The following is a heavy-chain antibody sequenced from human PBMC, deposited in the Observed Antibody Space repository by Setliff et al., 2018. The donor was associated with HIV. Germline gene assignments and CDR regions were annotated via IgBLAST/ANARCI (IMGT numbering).Heavy chain of an antibody. CDR3: ARQGQWLVSNWFDP. Sequence: SETLSLTCSVSGGSISSYYWSWIRQPPGKGLEWIGYINYSGSTNYNPSLKSRVTISVDTSKNQFSLKLSSMTAADTAVYYCARQGQWLVSNWFDPWGQGTLVTVSS. V-gene: IGHV4-59*08. D-gene: IGHD6-19*01. J-gene: IGHJ5*02. CDR1: GGSISSYY. CDR2: INYSGST.